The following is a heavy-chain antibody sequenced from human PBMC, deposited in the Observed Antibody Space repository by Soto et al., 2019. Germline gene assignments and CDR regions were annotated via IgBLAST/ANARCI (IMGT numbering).Heavy chain of an antibody. CDR2: ISSSGSTI. J-gene: IGHJ3*01. CDR3: ARAYVLGYCSSTSCYGGAFDV. D-gene: IGHD2-2*01. V-gene: IGHV3-48*03. CDR1: GFTFSSYE. Sequence: PGGSLRLSCAASGFTFSSYEMNWVRQAPGKGLEWVSYISSSGSTIYYADSVKGRFTISRDNAKNSLYLQMNSLRAEDTAVYYCARAYVLGYCSSTSCYGGAFDVWGQGTIVTV.